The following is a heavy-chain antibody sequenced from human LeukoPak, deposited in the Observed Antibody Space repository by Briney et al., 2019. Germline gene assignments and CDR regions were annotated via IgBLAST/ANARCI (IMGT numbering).Heavy chain of an antibody. J-gene: IGHJ4*02. CDR2: ISPNTGAT. D-gene: IGHD6-19*01. V-gene: IGHV1-2*02. CDR1: GYTFTGYY. Sequence: ASVKVSCKPSGYTFTGYYLHWVRQAPGQALEWMEWISPNTGATLYAQSFQGRVTMSRDTSISTAYLDLRSLRFDDTAVYYCARDRVGSGWPRPFYFEFWGQGTLVTVSS. CDR3: ARDRVGSGWPRPFYFEF.